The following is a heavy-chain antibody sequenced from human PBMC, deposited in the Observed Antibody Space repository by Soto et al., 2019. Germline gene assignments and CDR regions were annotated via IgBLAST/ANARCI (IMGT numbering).Heavy chain of an antibody. V-gene: IGHV3-23*01. CDR1: GFTFSTYG. D-gene: IGHD2-21*01. CDR2: ISGSGGST. J-gene: IGHJ6*02. Sequence: GGSLRLSCAASGFTFSTYGMSWVRQAPGEGLEWVSAISGSGGSTYYADSVKGRFTISRDDSKNTLYLQMNSLRAEDTAVYYCAKDPRSVVERSVYCMDVWGQGTTVTVSS. CDR3: AKDPRSVVERSVYCMDV.